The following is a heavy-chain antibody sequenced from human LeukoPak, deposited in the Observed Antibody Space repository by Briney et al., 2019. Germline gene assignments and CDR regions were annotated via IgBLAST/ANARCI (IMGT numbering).Heavy chain of an antibody. CDR3: AKDLRWGIRAAVDY. D-gene: IGHD6-13*01. J-gene: IGHJ4*02. CDR2: ISGSGGST. V-gene: IGHV3-23*01. CDR1: GFTFSSYA. Sequence: GGSLRLSCAASGFTFSSYAMSWVRQAPGKGLEWVSAISGSGGSTYYADSVKGRFTISRDNSKNTLYLQMNGLRAEDTAVYYCAKDLRWGIRAAVDYWGQGTLVTVSS.